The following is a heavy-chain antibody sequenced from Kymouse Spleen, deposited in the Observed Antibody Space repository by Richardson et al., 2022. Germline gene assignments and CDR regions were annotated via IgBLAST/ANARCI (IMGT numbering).Heavy chain of an antibody. Sequence: QVQLQESGPGLVKPSETLSLTCTVSGGSVSSGSYYWSWIRQPPGKGLEWIGYIYYSGSTNYNPSLKSRVTISVDTSKNQFSLKLSSVTAADTAVYYCAVGGSGSYYNLPYYYYYGMDVWGQGTTVTVSS. D-gene: IGHD3-10*01. CDR1: GGSVSSGSYY. V-gene: IGHV4-61*01. CDR2: IYYSGST. J-gene: IGHJ6*02. CDR3: AVGGSGSYYNLPYYYYYGMDV.